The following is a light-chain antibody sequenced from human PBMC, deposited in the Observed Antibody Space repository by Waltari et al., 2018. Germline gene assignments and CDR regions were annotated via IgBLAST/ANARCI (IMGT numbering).Light chain of an antibody. Sequence: QSALSQPASVSGSPGQSVTIPCTGSSSYVGRYNLVSWYQQYPGKAPKLILYEGSKRPSGVSSRFSGSRSGNTASLTISGLQTEDEADYHCCSYAGRNIYVFGTGTKVTVL. CDR2: EGS. J-gene: IGLJ1*01. CDR3: CSYAGRNIYV. CDR1: SSYVGRYNL. V-gene: IGLV2-23*01.